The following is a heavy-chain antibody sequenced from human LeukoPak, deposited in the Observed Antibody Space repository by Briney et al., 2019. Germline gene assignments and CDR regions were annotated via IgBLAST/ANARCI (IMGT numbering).Heavy chain of an antibody. J-gene: IGHJ5*02. CDR2: IYYSGNT. CDR3: ARAPRKWFDP. CDR1: GVSISSSNSY. V-gene: IGHV4-39*01. Sequence: SETLPLTCTVSGVSISSSNSYWGWIRQPPGKGLEWIVSIYYSGNTYYNASLKSQVSISIDTSKNQFSLRLTSVTAADTAVYYCARAPRKWFDPRGQGTLVTVSS.